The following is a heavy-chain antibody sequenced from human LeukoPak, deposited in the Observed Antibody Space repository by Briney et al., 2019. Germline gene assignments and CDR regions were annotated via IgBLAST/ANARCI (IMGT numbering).Heavy chain of an antibody. CDR2: INPSGGST. V-gene: IGHV1-46*01. Sequence: ASVTVSCKASGYTFTSYYMHWVRQAPGQGLEWMGIINPSGGSTSYAQKFQGRVTMTRDTSTSTVYMELSSLRSEDTAVYYCAREEWVDSSGYPIDYWGQGTLVTVSS. CDR1: GYTFTSYY. CDR3: AREEWVDSSGYPIDY. D-gene: IGHD3-22*01. J-gene: IGHJ4*02.